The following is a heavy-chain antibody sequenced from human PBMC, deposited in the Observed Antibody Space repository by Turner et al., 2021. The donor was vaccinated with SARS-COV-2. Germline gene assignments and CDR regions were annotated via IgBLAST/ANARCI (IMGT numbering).Heavy chain of an antibody. CDR2: LYHSGRT. CDR1: RVSITSHTW. J-gene: IGHJ4*02. V-gene: IGHV4-4*02. D-gene: IGHD5-18*01. Sequence: VQLHESGPGLVKPSGTLSLTCAVSRVSITSHTWWTWVRQPPGKGLEWIGELYHSGRTNYSPSLESRVTMSVDKSKNHFSLKLTSVTAADTAIYYWATQGAIGYRYASWGQGILVTVSS. CDR3: ATQGAIGYRYAS.